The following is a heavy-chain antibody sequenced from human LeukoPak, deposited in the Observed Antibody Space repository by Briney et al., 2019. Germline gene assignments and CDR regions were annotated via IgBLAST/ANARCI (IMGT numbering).Heavy chain of an antibody. CDR2: IWYDGSDK. CDR3: ARGWYYDILAGPQGADL. J-gene: IGHJ5*02. Sequence: GRSLRLSCAASGFTFSSHGLHWVRQAPGKGLEWVAVIWYDGSDKYYADSVKGRFTISRDDSRHTLYLQMNSLRAEDSAVYYCARGWYYDILAGPQGADLWGQGTLVIVSS. V-gene: IGHV3-33*01. D-gene: IGHD3-9*01. CDR1: GFTFSSHG.